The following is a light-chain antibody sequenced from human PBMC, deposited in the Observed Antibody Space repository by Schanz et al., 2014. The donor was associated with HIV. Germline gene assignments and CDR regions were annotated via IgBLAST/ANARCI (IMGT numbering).Light chain of an antibody. V-gene: IGLV2-8*01. J-gene: IGLJ3*02. CDR3: SSYRGDHTLV. CDR2: EID. Sequence: QSALTQPPSASGSPGQSVTLSCAGTSGDIGGYISWYQHHPGKAPKLLISEIDKRPSGVPDRFSGSRSGNTARLTVSGLQAEDEAYYYCSSYRGDHTLVFGGGTKLTVL. CDR1: SGDIGGY.